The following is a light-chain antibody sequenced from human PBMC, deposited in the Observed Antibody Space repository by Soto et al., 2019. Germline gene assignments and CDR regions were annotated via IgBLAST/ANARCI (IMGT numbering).Light chain of an antibody. CDR2: DAS. Sequence: DIQMTQSPSSLSASVGDRVIITCQAGQDVGKFVNWYQQKAGKAPKLLIYDASILETGVPSRFSGSGSGTHFTLTINSLQPEDFTTYYCQHYYTLPITFGQGTRLEI. CDR3: QHYYTLPIT. J-gene: IGKJ5*01. V-gene: IGKV1-33*01. CDR1: QDVGKF.